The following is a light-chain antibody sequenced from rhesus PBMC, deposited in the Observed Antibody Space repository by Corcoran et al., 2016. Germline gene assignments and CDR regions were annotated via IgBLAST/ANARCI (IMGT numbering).Light chain of an antibody. CDR1: SSDIGRYNY. CDR3: CSYAGSYTDV. J-gene: IGLJ6*01. V-gene: IGLV2-32*01. CDR2: EVS. Sequence: QAALTQPRSVSGSPGQSVTISCTGTSSDIGRYNYVSWYQQHPGTAPKFIIYEVSYRPSGVSDRFSGSKSGNTASLTISGLQAEDEADYYCCSYAGSYTDVFGSGTKLTVL.